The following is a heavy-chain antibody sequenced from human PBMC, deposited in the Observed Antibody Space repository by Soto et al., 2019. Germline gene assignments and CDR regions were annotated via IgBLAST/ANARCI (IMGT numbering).Heavy chain of an antibody. D-gene: IGHD7-27*01. J-gene: IGHJ4*02. CDR2: TYYSGST. CDR1: GDSVSSGGYY. CDR3: ATGNAWGFLLAY. V-gene: IGHV4-31*03. Sequence: SETLSLTCTVSGDSVSSGGYYWSWIRQHPVTGLEWIGYTYYSGSTYYNPSLRGRVTISLDTSENHFSLSLSPVTAADTAVYYCATGNAWGFLLAYWGRGTLVTVSS.